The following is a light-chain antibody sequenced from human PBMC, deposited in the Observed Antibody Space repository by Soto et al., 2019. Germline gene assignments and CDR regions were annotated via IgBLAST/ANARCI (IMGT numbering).Light chain of an antibody. CDR3: AAWDDSLNGFV. Sequence: QSVLTQPPSASGTTGQRVTISCSGSRSNIGANTVNWYQQLPGTAPKLLIYLDNQRPSGVPDRFSGSKSGTSASLAISGLQSEDEADFYCAAWDDSLNGFVFGTGTKLTVL. CDR2: LDN. V-gene: IGLV1-44*01. J-gene: IGLJ1*01. CDR1: RSNIGANT.